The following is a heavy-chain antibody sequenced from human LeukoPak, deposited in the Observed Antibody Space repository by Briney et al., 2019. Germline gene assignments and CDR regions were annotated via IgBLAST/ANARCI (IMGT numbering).Heavy chain of an antibody. J-gene: IGHJ5*02. Sequence: KPSETLSLTCAVYGASFSGYYWSWIRQPPGKGPEWIAEIDHSGSTNYNPSLKSRVTISVDTSKNQFSLKLSSVTAADTAVYYCARPRGYAFSRWFDPWGQGTLVTVSS. CDR1: GASFSGYY. CDR2: IDHSGST. D-gene: IGHD5-18*01. CDR3: ARPRGYAFSRWFDP. V-gene: IGHV4-34*01.